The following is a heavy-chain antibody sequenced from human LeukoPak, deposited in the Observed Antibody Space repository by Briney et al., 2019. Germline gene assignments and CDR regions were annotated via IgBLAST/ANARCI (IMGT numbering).Heavy chain of an antibody. D-gene: IGHD6-19*01. CDR3: ARRRRSTAGSGWQYFDY. Sequence: GESLKISCKGSGYSFTSYWIGWVRQMPGKGLEWMGVIYPGDSDTRYSPSFQGQVTISADKSISTAYLQWSSLKASDTAMYYCARRRRSTAGSGWQYFDYWGQGTLVTVSS. J-gene: IGHJ4*02. CDR2: IYPGDSDT. CDR1: GYSFTSYW. V-gene: IGHV5-51*01.